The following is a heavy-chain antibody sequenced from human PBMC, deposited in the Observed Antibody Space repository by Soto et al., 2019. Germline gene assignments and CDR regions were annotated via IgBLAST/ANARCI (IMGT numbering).Heavy chain of an antibody. V-gene: IGHV4-59*01. CDR2: IYYSGST. CDR1: GGSISSYY. J-gene: IGHJ6*02. CDR3: ARATRFGTIQSAFYYYGMDV. D-gene: IGHD3-10*01. Sequence: TWETLSLTCTVSGGSISSYYWSWIRQPPGKGLEWIGYIYYSGSTNYNPSLKSRVTISVDTSKNQFSLKLSSVTAADTAVYYCARATRFGTIQSAFYYYGMDVWGQGTTVPVSS.